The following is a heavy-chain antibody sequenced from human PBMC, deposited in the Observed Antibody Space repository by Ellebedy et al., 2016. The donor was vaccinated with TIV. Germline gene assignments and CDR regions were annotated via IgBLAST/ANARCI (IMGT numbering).Heavy chain of an antibody. D-gene: IGHD2-15*01. CDR3: TTDPYCSGGSCSHFDY. V-gene: IGHV3-15*01. Sequence: GESLKISXAASGFTFHNYAMSWVRQAPGKGLEWVGRIKSKTDGGTTDYAAPVKGRFTISRDDSENTLYLQMNSLKTEDTAVYYCTTDPYCSGGSCSHFDYWGQGTLVTVSS. J-gene: IGHJ4*02. CDR2: IKSKTDGGTT. CDR1: GFTFHNYA.